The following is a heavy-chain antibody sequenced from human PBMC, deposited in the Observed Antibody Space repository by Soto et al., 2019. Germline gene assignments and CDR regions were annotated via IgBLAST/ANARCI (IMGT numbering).Heavy chain of an antibody. J-gene: IGHJ4*02. CDR3: AKDTYYDSSGYYYPRYYFDY. CDR2: ISGSGGST. CDR1: GFTFSSYA. D-gene: IGHD3-22*01. V-gene: IGHV3-23*01. Sequence: PGGSLSLSCAASGFTFSSYAMSWVRQAPGKGLEWVSAISGSGGSTYYADSVKGRFTISRDNSKNTLYLQMNSLRAEDTAVYYCAKDTYYDSSGYYYPRYYFDYWGQGTLVTVSS.